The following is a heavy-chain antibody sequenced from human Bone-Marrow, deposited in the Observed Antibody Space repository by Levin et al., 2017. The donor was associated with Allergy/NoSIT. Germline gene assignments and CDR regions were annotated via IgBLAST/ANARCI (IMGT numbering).Heavy chain of an antibody. CDR2: IDWDDDK. CDR1: GFSLSTSGMC. V-gene: IGHV2-70*01. CDR3: ARIRSMDYYYYGMDV. Sequence: QTLSLTCTFSGFSLSTSGMCVSWIRQPPGKALEWLALIDWDDDKYYSTSLKTRLTISKDTSKNQVVLTMTNMDPVDTATYYCARIRSMDYYYYGMDVWGQGTTVTVSS. J-gene: IGHJ6*02. D-gene: IGHD3-3*02.